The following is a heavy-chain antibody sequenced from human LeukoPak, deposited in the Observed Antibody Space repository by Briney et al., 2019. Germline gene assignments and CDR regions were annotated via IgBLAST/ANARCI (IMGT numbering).Heavy chain of an antibody. CDR1: GFNFIDYN. J-gene: IGHJ4*02. CDR2: ISSDGSNK. CDR3: AKESGYCSGGSCYRY. V-gene: IGHV3-30*18. D-gene: IGHD2-15*01. Sequence: GGSLRLSCAGSGFNFIDYNMNWVRQAPGKGLEWVARISSDGSNKYYADSVKGRFTISRDISKNTLYLQMNSLRAEDTALYYCAKESGYCSGGSCYRYWGQGTLVTISS.